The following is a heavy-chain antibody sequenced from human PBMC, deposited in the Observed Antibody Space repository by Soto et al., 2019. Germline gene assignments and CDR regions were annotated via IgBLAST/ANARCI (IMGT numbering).Heavy chain of an antibody. CDR1: GFTFSSYS. CDR2: ISGSGSRT. Sequence: EVQLLESGGGLVQPGGSLRLSCATSGFTFSSYSMTWVRQAPGKGLEWVSTISGSGSRTYYADPVKGRFTISRDNSKNTLYLQMNSLRAEDTAVYYCAKATSSGSHGEYWGQGTPVSVSS. V-gene: IGHV3-23*01. CDR3: AKATSSGSHGEY. J-gene: IGHJ4*02. D-gene: IGHD1-26*01.